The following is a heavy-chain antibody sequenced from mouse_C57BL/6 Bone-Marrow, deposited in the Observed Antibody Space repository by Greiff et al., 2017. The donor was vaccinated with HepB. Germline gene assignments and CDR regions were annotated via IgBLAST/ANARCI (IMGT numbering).Heavy chain of an antibody. V-gene: IGHV1-19*01. CDR2: INPYNGGT. J-gene: IGHJ4*01. CDR1: GYTFTDYY. Sequence: EVQLQQSGPVLVKPGVSVKMSCKASGYTFTDYYMNWVKQSHGKSLEWIGVINPYNGGTSYNQKFKGKATLTVDKSSSTAYMELNSLTSEDSAVYYCAIDSSGYYYYAMDYWGQGTSVTVSS. D-gene: IGHD3-2*02. CDR3: AIDSSGYYYYAMDY.